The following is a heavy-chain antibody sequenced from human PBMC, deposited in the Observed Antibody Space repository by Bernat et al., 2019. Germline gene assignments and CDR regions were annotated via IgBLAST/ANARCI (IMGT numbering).Heavy chain of an antibody. CDR2: IRSKANSYAT. CDR3: TRHGTSTYYYYYGMDV. V-gene: IGHV3-73*01. CDR1: VFTFSGAA. Sequence: EVQLVESGGGLVQPGGSLKLSCAASVFTFSGAAMHWVRQASGKGLEWVGRIRSKANSYATAYAASVKGRFTLSRDESKNTASLQMNSLKTENTAVYYCTRHGTSTYYYYYGMDVWGQGTTVTVSS. J-gene: IGHJ6*02. D-gene: IGHD1-26*01.